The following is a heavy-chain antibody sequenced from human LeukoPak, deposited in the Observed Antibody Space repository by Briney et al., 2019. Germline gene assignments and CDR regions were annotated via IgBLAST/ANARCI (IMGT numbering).Heavy chain of an antibody. D-gene: IGHD1-26*01. Sequence: ASVKVSCKASGGTFNSYAISWVRQAPGQGLEWMGLIDPSGASTSYAQNFQGRVTMTRDTSTSTVYMELSSLRSEDTAVYYCARAQSGSYLGNWFDPWGQGTLVTVSS. CDR1: GGTFNSYA. V-gene: IGHV1-46*02. J-gene: IGHJ5*02. CDR2: IDPSGAST. CDR3: ARAQSGSYLGNWFDP.